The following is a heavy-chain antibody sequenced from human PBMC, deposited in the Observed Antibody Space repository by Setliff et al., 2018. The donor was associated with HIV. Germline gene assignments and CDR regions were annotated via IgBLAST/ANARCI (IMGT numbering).Heavy chain of an antibody. CDR2: IFASGNT. CDR3: ARAMRGVVVTNMYYYYGMDV. CDR1: GGSISSYY. V-gene: IGHV4-4*07. D-gene: IGHD2-21*02. Sequence: NPSETLSLTCTVSGGSISSYYWNWVRQPAGRGLEWIGRIFASGNTNYNPSLKSRVTMSVDTSKNQFSLNLNSVTAADTAVYYCARAMRGVVVTNMYYYYGMDVWGQGTTVTVSS. J-gene: IGHJ6*02.